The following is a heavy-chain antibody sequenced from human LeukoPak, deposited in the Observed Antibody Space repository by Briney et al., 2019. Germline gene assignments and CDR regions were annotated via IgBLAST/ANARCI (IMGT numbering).Heavy chain of an antibody. CDR1: GFTFSSYW. CDR3: ARIPLGYCSGGNCYSDHS. Sequence: PGGSLRLSCAASGFTFSSYWMSWVRQAPGKGLEWVANIKQDGGEKYYVDSVKGRFTISRDNAKNSLYLQMNSLRAEDTAVYYCARIPLGYCSGGNCYSDHSWGQGTLVTVSS. CDR2: IKQDGGEK. V-gene: IGHV3-7*01. J-gene: IGHJ4*02. D-gene: IGHD2-15*01.